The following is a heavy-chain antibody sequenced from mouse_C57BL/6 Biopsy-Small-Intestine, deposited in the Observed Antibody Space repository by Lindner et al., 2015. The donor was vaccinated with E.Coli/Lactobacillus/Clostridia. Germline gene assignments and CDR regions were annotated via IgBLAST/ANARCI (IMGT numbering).Heavy chain of an antibody. Sequence: VQLQESGAELARPGASVKMSCKASDYTFTTYTMHWLKQRPGQGLEWIGYINPSSGYTKYNQNFKDKATLTADKSSSTAYMQLSSLTSEDSAVYYCTRGNDYDPYAMDYWGQGTSVTVSS. CDR3: TRGNDYDPYAMDY. V-gene: IGHV1-4*01. D-gene: IGHD2-4*01. J-gene: IGHJ4*01. CDR2: INPSSGYT. CDR1: DYTFTTYT.